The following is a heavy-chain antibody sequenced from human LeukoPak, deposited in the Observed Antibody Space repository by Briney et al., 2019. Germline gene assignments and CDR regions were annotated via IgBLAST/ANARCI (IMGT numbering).Heavy chain of an antibody. CDR2: ISGDGSNI. Sequence: GGSLRLSCAASGFNFDGYAIHWVRQRPGKGPEWVSLISGDGSNIRYADSVRGRFTISRDNSKNSLYLQMNSLRSEDTALYYCVRGNRWLLREWGQGTLVTVSS. CDR1: GFNFDGYA. V-gene: IGHV3-43*02. D-gene: IGHD1-26*01. CDR3: VRGNRWLLRE. J-gene: IGHJ4*02.